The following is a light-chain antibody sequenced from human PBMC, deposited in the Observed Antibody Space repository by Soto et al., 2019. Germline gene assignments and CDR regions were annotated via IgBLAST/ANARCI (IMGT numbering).Light chain of an antibody. J-gene: IGKJ1*01. CDR2: GAS. CDR3: QQYGSSPWT. V-gene: IGKV3-20*01. Sequence: EIVLTQSPGTLSLSPGERATLSCRASQSVSSTYLAWYQQKPGQAPRLLIYGASSRATGLPDRLSGSGSGRDFSLTISRLEPQDFAVYYCQQYGSSPWTLGQGTKVAIK. CDR1: QSVSSTY.